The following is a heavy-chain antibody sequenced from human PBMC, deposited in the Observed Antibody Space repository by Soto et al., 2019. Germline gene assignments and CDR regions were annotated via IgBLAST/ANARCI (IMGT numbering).Heavy chain of an antibody. J-gene: IGHJ6*02. Sequence: SETLSLTCAVYGGSFSGYYWNWIRQPPGKGLEWIGEINHSGSTNYNPSLKSRVTISVDTSKNQFSLKLSSVTAADTAVYYCARSPYCSSTSCYKTRMDVWGQGTTVTVSS. D-gene: IGHD2-2*02. CDR1: GGSFSGYY. CDR3: ARSPYCSSTSCYKTRMDV. CDR2: INHSGST. V-gene: IGHV4-34*01.